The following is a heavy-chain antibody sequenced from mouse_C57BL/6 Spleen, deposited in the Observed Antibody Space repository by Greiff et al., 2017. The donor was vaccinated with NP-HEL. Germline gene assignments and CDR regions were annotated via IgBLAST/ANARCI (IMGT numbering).Heavy chain of an antibody. Sequence: VQLHQPGTELVKPGASVKLSCKASGYTFTSYWMHWVKQRPGQGLEWIGNINPSNGGTNYNEKFKSKATLTVDKSSSTAYMQLSSLTSEDSAVYYCAREEANFYYFDYWGQGTTLTVSS. J-gene: IGHJ2*01. CDR2: INPSNGGT. CDR3: AREEANFYYFDY. CDR1: GYTFTSYW. V-gene: IGHV1-53*01. D-gene: IGHD6-1*01.